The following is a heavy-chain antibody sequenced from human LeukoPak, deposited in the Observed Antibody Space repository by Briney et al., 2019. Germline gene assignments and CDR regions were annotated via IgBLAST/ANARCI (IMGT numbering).Heavy chain of an antibody. CDR3: ARGPPDCSSTSCYAFDAFDI. CDR2: IYYSGST. D-gene: IGHD2-2*01. Sequence: SETLSLTCTVSGGSISSYYWSWIRQPPGKGLEWIGYIYYSGSTYYNPSLKSRVTISVDTSKNQFSLKLSSVTAADTAVYYCARGPPDCSSTSCYAFDAFDIWGQGTMVTVSS. CDR1: GGSISSYY. V-gene: IGHV4-59*12. J-gene: IGHJ3*02.